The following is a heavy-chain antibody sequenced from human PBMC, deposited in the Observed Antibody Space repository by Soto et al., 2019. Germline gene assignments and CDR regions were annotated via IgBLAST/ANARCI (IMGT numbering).Heavy chain of an antibody. V-gene: IGHV3-23*01. Sequence: GGSLRLSCAASGFTFSSYAMSWVRQAPGKGLEWVSAISGSGGSTYYADPVKGRFTISKANSKNTLYLLMNSPRAEDTAVYYCTKEPKQQLAIFNWFDPWGQGTLVTVSS. D-gene: IGHD6-13*01. CDR2: ISGSGGST. CDR1: GFTFSSYA. CDR3: TKEPKQQLAIFNWFDP. J-gene: IGHJ5*02.